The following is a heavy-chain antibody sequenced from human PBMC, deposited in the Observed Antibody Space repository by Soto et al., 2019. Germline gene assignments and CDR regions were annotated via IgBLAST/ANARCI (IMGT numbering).Heavy chain of an antibody. CDR1: GGSISSGDYY. Sequence: QVQLQESGPGLVKPSQTLSLTCTVSGGSISSGDYYWSWIRQPPGKGLEWIGYIYYSGSTYYNPSLKSRFTISVDTSKNQFSLKLSSVTAADTAVYYCARGLRYCSGGSCHAQFDYWGQGTLVTVSS. CDR2: IYYSGST. D-gene: IGHD2-15*01. CDR3: ARGLRYCSGGSCHAQFDY. J-gene: IGHJ4*02. V-gene: IGHV4-30-4*01.